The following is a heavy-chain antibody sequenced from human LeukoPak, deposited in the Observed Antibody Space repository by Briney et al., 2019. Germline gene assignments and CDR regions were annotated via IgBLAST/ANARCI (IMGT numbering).Heavy chain of an antibody. CDR2: IYYSGST. CDR1: GGSISSYY. CDR3: ARLLYNWNQEYYFDY. D-gene: IGHD1-20*01. Sequence: PSETLSLTCTVSGGSISSYYWSWIRQPPGKGLEWIGYIYYSGSTNYNPSLKSRVTISVDTSKNQFSLKLSSVTAADTAVYYCARLLYNWNQEYYFDYWGQGTLVTVSS. J-gene: IGHJ4*02. V-gene: IGHV4-59*01.